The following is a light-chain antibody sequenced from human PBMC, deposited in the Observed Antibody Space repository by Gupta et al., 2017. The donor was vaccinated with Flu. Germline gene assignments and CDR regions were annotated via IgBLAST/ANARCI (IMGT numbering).Light chain of an antibody. CDR3: HQYGTSPWT. Sequence: EIVLTQSPGTLSLSPGERATLSCRASQSVSSSYLAWYQQKPGQAPRLLIYGASSRATGLPDRFRGRGSGTXFTLTIXILEPQDFAVHYCHQYGTSPWTFGXGTKVELK. CDR1: QSVSSSY. CDR2: GAS. V-gene: IGKV3-20*01. J-gene: IGKJ1*01.